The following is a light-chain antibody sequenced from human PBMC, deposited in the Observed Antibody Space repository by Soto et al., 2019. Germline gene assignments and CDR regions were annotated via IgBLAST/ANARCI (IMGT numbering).Light chain of an antibody. J-gene: IGKJ1*01. V-gene: IGKV3-20*01. CDR1: QTVSSNF. CDR2: DAS. Sequence: EIVLTQSPGTLSLSPGERGTLSCRASQTVSSNFLAWCQQKPGQAPRLLIFDASTRATGIPDRFTGSGSGTDFTLTISRLEPEDFAVYYCQFYGDPSKTFGQGTKVEIK. CDR3: QFYGDPSKT.